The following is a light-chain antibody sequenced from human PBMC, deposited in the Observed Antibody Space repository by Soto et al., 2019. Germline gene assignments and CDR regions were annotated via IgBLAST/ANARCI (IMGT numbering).Light chain of an antibody. J-gene: IGKJ5*01. Sequence: EIVLTQSPATLSLSPGERATLSCRASEIVAGYLAWYQQKPGLPPRLLIYATTNRVKGLSNRFTGSGSGTDFTLTVRSLESEDSCVYYYQWGWRWASNTFGQGTRLEIK. CDR1: EIVAGY. V-gene: IGKV3-11*01. CDR2: ATT. CDR3: QWGWRWASNT.